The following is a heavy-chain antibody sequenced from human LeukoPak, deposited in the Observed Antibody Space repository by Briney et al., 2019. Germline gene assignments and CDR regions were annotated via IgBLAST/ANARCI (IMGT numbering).Heavy chain of an antibody. Sequence: SETLSLTCTVSGGSISSSSYYWGWIRQPPGKGLEWIGSIYYSGSTYYNPSLKSRVTISVDTSKNQFSLKLSSVTAADTAVYYCARDRTTVTTRARRYHYMDVWGKGTTVTVSS. D-gene: IGHD4-17*01. CDR2: IYYSGST. CDR1: GGSISSSSYY. J-gene: IGHJ6*03. V-gene: IGHV4-39*07. CDR3: ARDRTTVTTRARRYHYMDV.